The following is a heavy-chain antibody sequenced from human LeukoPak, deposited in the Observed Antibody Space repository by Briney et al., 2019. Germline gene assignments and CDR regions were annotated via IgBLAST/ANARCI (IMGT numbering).Heavy chain of an antibody. D-gene: IGHD2-15*01. CDR1: GFTFSDSA. J-gene: IGHJ4*02. Sequence: GGSPKLSCAASGFTFSDSAIQWVRQAPGKGLEWVGRIRSKVNSYATAYAESVKGRFIFSRDDSKNTAYLQMNSLKTEDTAMYYCTGGSDYWGQGTLVTVSS. CDR2: IRSKVNSYAT. V-gene: IGHV3-73*01. CDR3: TGGSDY.